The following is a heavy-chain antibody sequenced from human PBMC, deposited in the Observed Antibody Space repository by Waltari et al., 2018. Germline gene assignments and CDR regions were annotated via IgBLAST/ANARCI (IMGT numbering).Heavy chain of an antibody. CDR2: IYYSGST. CDR3: ARGGGWYCSGGSCYPGGFDD. V-gene: IGHV4-59*01. CDR1: GGSISSYY. Sequence: QVQLQESGPGLVKPSETLSLTCTVSGGSISSYYWSWIRQPPGKGLEWIGYIYYSGSTNYNPSLKSRVTISVDTSKNQFSLKLSSVTAADTAVYYCARGGGWYCSGGSCYPGGFDDW. D-gene: IGHD2-15*01. J-gene: IGHJ4*01.